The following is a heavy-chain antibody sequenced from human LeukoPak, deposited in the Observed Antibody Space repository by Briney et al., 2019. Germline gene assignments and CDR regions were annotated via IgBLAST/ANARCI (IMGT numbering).Heavy chain of an antibody. D-gene: IGHD3-10*01. CDR1: GFTFSSYA. CDR3: ARQVRGVIISEYYFDY. V-gene: IGHV3-23*01. J-gene: IGHJ4*02. Sequence: PGGSLRLSCAASGFTFSSYAMSWVRQAPGKGLEWVSAISGSGGSTYYADSVKGRFTISRDNSKNTLYLQMNSLRAEDTAVYYCARQVRGVIISEYYFDYWGQGTLVTVSS. CDR2: ISGSGGST.